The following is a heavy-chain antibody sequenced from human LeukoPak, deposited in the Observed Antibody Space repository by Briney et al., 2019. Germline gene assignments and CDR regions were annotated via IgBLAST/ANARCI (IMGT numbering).Heavy chain of an antibody. J-gene: IGHJ4*02. CDR2: INEDGSTT. D-gene: IGHD1-26*01. V-gene: IGHV3-74*01. CDR1: GFTFSSNW. Sequence: RGSLRLSCAASGFTFSSNWMHWVRQAPGKGLVWVSRINEDGSTTNYADSVKGRFTISRDNAKNTLYLQMNSLRAEDTAVYYCVRDLGGRSGHWGQGTLVTVSS. CDR3: VRDLGGRSGH.